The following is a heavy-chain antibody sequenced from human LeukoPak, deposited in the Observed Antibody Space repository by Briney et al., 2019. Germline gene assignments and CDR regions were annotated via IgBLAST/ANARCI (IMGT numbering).Heavy chain of an antibody. CDR3: ARGLPWIQLWFR. CDR1: GGSFSGYY. D-gene: IGHD5-18*01. CDR2: INHSGST. V-gene: IGHV4-34*01. Sequence: SETLSLTCAVYGGSFSGYYWSWIRQPPGKGLEWIGEINHSGSTNYNPSLKSRVTISVDTSKNQFSLKLSSVTAADTAVYYCARGLPWIQLWFRWGQGTLVTVSS. J-gene: IGHJ4*02.